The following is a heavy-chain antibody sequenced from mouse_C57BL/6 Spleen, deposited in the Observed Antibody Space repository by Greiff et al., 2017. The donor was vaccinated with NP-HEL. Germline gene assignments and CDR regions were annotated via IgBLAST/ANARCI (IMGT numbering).Heavy chain of an antibody. CDR2: IYWDDDK. CDR1: GFSLSTSGMG. V-gene: IGHV8-12*01. Sequence: QVTLKECGPGILQSSQTLSLTCSFSGFSLSTSGMGVSWIRQPSGKGLEWLAHIYWDDDKRYNPSLKSRLTISKETSRNQVFLKITSVDTADTATYYCSRLYYDYAWAMDYWGQGTSVTVSS. J-gene: IGHJ4*01. CDR3: SRLYYDYAWAMDY. D-gene: IGHD2-4*01.